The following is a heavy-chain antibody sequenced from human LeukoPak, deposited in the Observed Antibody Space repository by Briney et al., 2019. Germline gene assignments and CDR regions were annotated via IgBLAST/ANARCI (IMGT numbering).Heavy chain of an antibody. CDR2: ISGSGGTT. D-gene: IGHD3-10*01. J-gene: IGHJ4*02. V-gene: IGHV3-23*01. CDR1: GFTFSNAW. CDR3: AKAPTYYYGSGSSNDY. Sequence: PSGGSLRLSCAASGFTFSNAWMSWVRQAPGRGLEWVSGISGSGGTTYYADSVKGRLTISRDNSKNTLYLQMHSLRAEDTAIYYCAKAPTYYYGSGSSNDYWGQGTLVTVSS.